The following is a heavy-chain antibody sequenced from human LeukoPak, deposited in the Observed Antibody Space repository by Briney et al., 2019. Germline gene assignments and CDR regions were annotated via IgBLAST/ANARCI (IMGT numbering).Heavy chain of an antibody. D-gene: IGHD3-3*01. V-gene: IGHV1-69*04. CDR3: ARVGRGSKRGYDFWSGYPNWFDP. Sequence: ASVNVSCKASGCTFSSYPISWLRQAAGRGLEWMGRIVPIFGISNYAQKFKGRVTITADKSTSTAYMELSSLRSEDTAVYYCARVGRGSKRGYDFWSGYPNWFDPWGQGTLVTVSS. J-gene: IGHJ5*02. CDR1: GCTFSSYP. CDR2: IVPIFGIS.